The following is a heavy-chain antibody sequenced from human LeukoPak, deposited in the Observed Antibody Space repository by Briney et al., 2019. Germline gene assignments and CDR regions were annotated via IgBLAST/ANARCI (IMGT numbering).Heavy chain of an antibody. Sequence: PSQTLSLTCAVSGGSIGSGGYSWSWIRQPPGKGLEWIGYIYHSGSTYYNPSLKSRVTISVDRSKNQFSLKLSSVTAADTAVYYCARAGDYDGDYFDYWGQGTLVTVSS. CDR1: GGSIGSGGYS. CDR2: IYHSGST. CDR3: ARAGDYDGDYFDY. D-gene: IGHD4-17*01. V-gene: IGHV4-30-2*01. J-gene: IGHJ4*02.